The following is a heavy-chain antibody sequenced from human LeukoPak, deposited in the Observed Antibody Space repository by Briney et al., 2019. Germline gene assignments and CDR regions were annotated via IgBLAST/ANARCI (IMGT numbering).Heavy chain of an antibody. J-gene: IGHJ3*02. D-gene: IGHD6-13*01. CDR3: ARVVYSSIPRIAFDI. V-gene: IGHV3-48*04. CDR2: ISSSSSTI. CDR1: GFTFSSYS. Sequence: GGSLRLSCAASGFTFSSYSMNWVHQAPGKGLEWVSYISSSSSTIYYADSVKGRFTISRDNAKNSLSLQMTSLRAEDTAVYYCARVVYSSIPRIAFDIWGQGTMVTVSS.